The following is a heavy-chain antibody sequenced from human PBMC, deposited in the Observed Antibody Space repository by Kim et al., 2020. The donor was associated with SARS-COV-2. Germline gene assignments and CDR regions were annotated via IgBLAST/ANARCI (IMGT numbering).Heavy chain of an antibody. V-gene: IGHV1-69*13. J-gene: IGHJ6*02. CDR2: IIPIFGTE. D-gene: IGHD6-13*01. Sequence: SVKVSCKASGGTFSSYAISWVRQAPGQGLEWMGGIIPIFGTENYAQKFQGRVTITADESTSTAYMELSSLRSEDTAVYYCARSGYSSSWTKYYYYGMDVWGQGTTVTVSS. CDR1: GGTFSSYA. CDR3: ARSGYSSSWTKYYYYGMDV.